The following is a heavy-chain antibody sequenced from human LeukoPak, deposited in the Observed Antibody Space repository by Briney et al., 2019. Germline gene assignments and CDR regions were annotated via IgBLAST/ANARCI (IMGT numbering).Heavy chain of an antibody. V-gene: IGHV4-39*07. CDR2: IYYSGST. CDR3: AREASWDRYLNY. CDR1: GGSISSSSYY. Sequence: SETLSLTCTVSGGSISSSSYYWGWIRQPPGKGLEWIGSIYYSGSTYYNPSLKSRVTISVDTSKNQFSLKLSSVTAADTAVYYCAREASWDRYLNYWGQGTLVTVSS. J-gene: IGHJ4*02. D-gene: IGHD1-26*01.